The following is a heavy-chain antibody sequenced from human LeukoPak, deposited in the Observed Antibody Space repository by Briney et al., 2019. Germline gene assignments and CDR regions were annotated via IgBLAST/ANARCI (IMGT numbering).Heavy chain of an antibody. CDR1: GYSFTSYY. J-gene: IGHJ4*02. CDR3: ARDKGVVPAAAMFYLDY. CDR2: IYPRGGSR. D-gene: IGHD2-2*01. V-gene: IGHV1-46*01. Sequence: ASVNVSCKASGYSFTSYYIHWVRQAPGQGLEWMGIIYPRGGSRSYPQNFQGRVTMTRDTSTSTVHVELSSLRSDDTAVYYCARDKGVVPAAAMFYLDYWGQGTLVTVSS.